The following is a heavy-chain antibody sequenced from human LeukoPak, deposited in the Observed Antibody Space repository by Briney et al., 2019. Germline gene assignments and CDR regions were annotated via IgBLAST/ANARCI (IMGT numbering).Heavy chain of an antibody. CDR3: ARWGGFYYYYYMDV. J-gene: IGHJ6*03. Sequence: PSQTLSLTCTVSGGSISSGSYYWSWIRQPAGKGLEWIGSMYYSGSTYYNPSLKSRVTISVDTSKNHFSLKLSSVTAADTAVYYCARWGGFYYYYYMDVWGKGTTVTVSS. V-gene: IGHV4-39*02. CDR1: GGSISSGSYY. CDR2: MYYSGST. D-gene: IGHD3-16*01.